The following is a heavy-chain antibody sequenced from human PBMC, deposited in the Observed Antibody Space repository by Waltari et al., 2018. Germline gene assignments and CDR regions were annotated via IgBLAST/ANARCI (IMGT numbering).Heavy chain of an antibody. CDR2: IIPIFGTA. CDR1: GGTFRRYA. J-gene: IGHJ4*02. D-gene: IGHD2-2*01. V-gene: IGHV1-69*13. Sequence: QVQLVQSGAEVQKPGSSVKVSCQASGGTFRRYAIRWLRPPPGQGLEWMGGIIPIFGTANYAQKFQGRVTITADESTSTAYMELSSLRSEDTAVYYCARPGRSYCSSTSCPPHYWGQGTLVTVSS. CDR3: ARPGRSYCSSTSCPPHY.